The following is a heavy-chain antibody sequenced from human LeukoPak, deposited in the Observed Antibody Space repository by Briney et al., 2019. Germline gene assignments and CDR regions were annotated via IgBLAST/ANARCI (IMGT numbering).Heavy chain of an antibody. J-gene: IGHJ6*02. Sequence: GGSLRLSCAASGFTFSDHYMDWVRQAPGKGLEWVALLVYDGFYADSVKGRFTISRDDSRNTLYLQLSSLRAEDTAVYYCAKDLITMIRGSPMDVWGQGTTVTVSS. D-gene: IGHD3-10*01. CDR2: LVYDG. V-gene: IGHV3-30*18. CDR1: GFTFSDHY. CDR3: AKDLITMIRGSPMDV.